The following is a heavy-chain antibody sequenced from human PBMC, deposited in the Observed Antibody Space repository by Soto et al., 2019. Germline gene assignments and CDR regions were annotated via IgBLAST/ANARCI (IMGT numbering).Heavy chain of an antibody. CDR3: ARGVAGPLHWFDP. D-gene: IGHD6-19*01. CDR2: INPSGGST. CDR1: GYSFTSYY. V-gene: IGHV1-46*01. J-gene: IGHJ5*02. Sequence: ASVKVSCKASGYSFTSYYMHWVRQVPGQGLEWMGIINPSGGSTAYAQKFQGRVTITRDTSASTAYMELSSLRSEDTAVYYCARGVAGPLHWFDPWGQGTLVTVSS.